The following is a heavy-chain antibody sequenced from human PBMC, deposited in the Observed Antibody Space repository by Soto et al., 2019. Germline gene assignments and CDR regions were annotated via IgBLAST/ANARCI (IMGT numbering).Heavy chain of an antibody. D-gene: IGHD1-7*01. Sequence: QVQLVPSGAEVRKPGASVRVSCKASVYSFPGHDVNWVPQASGQGLEWMVWMNPKSGCTSYAHKFQRRVTMTRDTTINTAYMDLSGLTSQHTAVYYCVKVAELQSDYYHAMDVWGQGTTVTVSS. CDR2: MNPKSGCT. J-gene: IGHJ6*02. CDR1: VYSFPGHD. CDR3: VKVAELQSDYYHAMDV. V-gene: IGHV1-8*01.